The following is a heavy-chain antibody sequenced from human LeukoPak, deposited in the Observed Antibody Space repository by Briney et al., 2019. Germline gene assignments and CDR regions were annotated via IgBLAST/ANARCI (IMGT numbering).Heavy chain of an antibody. V-gene: IGHV3-66*01. J-gene: IGHJ4*02. CDR2: IDSGRST. CDR1: GFTVSSNY. Sequence: PGGSLRLSCAASGFTVSSNYMIWVRQAPGKGLEWGSVIDSGRSTYYADSVKGRFTISRDNSKNTLYLQMNSLRVEDTAVYYCAKDLIAFDYGGNSGGYWGQGTLVTVSS. D-gene: IGHD4-23*01. CDR3: AKDLIAFDYGGNSGGY.